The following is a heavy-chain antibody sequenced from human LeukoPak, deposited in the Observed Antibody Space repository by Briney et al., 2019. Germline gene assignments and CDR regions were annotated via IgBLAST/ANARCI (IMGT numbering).Heavy chain of an antibody. J-gene: IGHJ4*02. V-gene: IGHV3-74*01. D-gene: IGHD1-14*01. CDR2: INDDGSST. CDR1: GFTVSSNY. CDR3: ARDNIRSLDY. Sequence: GGSLRLSCAASGFTVSSNYMSWVRQAPGKGLVWVSRINDDGSSTSYADSVKGRFTISRDNAKNTFYLQMNSLRAEDTAVYYCARDNIRSLDYWGQGTLVTVSS.